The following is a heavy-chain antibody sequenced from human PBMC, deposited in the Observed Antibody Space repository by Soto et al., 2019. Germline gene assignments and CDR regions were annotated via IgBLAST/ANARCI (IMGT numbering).Heavy chain of an antibody. CDR2: IYTSGST. CDR3: ARACSSNSCYDVFDY. V-gene: IGHV4-4*07. CDR1: GGSISSYY. J-gene: IGHJ4*02. D-gene: IGHD2-2*01. Sequence: SXTQSLTCPVSGGSISSYYWSWLRQPAGKGLEWIGRIYTSGSTNYNPSLKSRVTMSVDTSKNQFSLKLSSVTAADTAVYDCARACSSNSCYDVFDYWGQGTLVTVSS.